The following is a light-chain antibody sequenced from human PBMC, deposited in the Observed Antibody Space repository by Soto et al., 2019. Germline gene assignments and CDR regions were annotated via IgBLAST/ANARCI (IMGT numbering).Light chain of an antibody. V-gene: IGLV2-11*01. CDR2: DVS. CDR1: SSDVGHYNY. Sequence: QSALTQPRSVSGSPGQSVTISCTGTSSDVGHYNYVSWYQQHPGKAPKLMICDVSKRPSGVPDRFSGSKSGNTASLTISGLQAEDEADYYCCSYAGSYTWVFGGGTKLTVL. CDR3: CSYAGSYTWV. J-gene: IGLJ3*02.